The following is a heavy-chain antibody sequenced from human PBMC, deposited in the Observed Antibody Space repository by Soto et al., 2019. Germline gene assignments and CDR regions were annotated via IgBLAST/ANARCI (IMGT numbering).Heavy chain of an antibody. CDR2: VNRGGLNT. CDR3: TKDFWNAQDH. D-gene: IGHD3-3*01. J-gene: IGHJ4*02. V-gene: IGHV3-23*01. Sequence: GGSLRLCCVACGVTFSSYAMSWVRQAPGKGLEWVSPVNRGGLNTWYADYVKGRFTISRDNAKNTLYLQMNSLRVEDTAVYYCTKDFWNAQDHWGQGTLVTVSS. CDR1: GVTFSSYA.